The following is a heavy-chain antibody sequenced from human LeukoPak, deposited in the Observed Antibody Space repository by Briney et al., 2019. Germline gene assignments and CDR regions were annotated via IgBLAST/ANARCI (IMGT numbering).Heavy chain of an antibody. V-gene: IGHV3-30-3*01. CDR3: ARANYIVGATYWFDP. CDR1: GFTFSSYA. CDR2: ISYDGSNR. Sequence: PSGGSLRLSCAASGFTFSSYAMHWVRQAPGKGLEWVAVISYDGSNRYYADSVKGRFTISRDNSKNTLYLQMNSLRAEDTAVYYCARANYIVGATYWFDPWGQGTLVTVSS. D-gene: IGHD1-26*01. J-gene: IGHJ5*02.